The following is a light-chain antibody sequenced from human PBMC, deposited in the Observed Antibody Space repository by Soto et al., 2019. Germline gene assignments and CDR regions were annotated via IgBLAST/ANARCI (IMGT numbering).Light chain of an antibody. CDR3: CSYAGSSTFWV. CDR1: HSDIGAYNY. Sequence: QSALTQPASLSGSPGQSITIPCTGTHSDIGAYNYVSWYQQHPGKAPKLMIYEGSKRPSGVSNRFSGSKSGNTASLTISGLQAEDEADYYCCSYAGSSTFWVFGGGTKLTVL. CDR2: EGS. V-gene: IGLV2-23*01. J-gene: IGLJ3*02.